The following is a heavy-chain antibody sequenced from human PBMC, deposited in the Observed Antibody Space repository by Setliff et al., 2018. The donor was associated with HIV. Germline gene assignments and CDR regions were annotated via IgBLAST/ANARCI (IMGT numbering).Heavy chain of an antibody. CDR2: IYISGTT. D-gene: IGHD2-15*01. CDR1: GGSISTSY. CDR3: AREHCSGGSCNGFDI. V-gene: IGHV4-4*09. J-gene: IGHJ3*02. Sequence: SETLSLTCTVSGGSISTSYWNWIRQPPGKGLGWIAYIYISGTTNYNPTLKSRVTISLDTSRNQFSLKLGSVTAADTAMYYCAREHCSGGSCNGFDIWGQGTMVTVSS.